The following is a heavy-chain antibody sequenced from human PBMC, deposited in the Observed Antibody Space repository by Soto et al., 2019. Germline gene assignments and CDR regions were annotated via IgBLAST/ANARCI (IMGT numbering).Heavy chain of an antibody. CDR1: GGSISSYY. J-gene: IGHJ6*02. CDR3: ARGWEYYDFWSGYYNYYGMDV. V-gene: IGHV4-4*07. D-gene: IGHD3-3*01. Sequence: ETLSLTCTVSGGSISSYYWRWIRQPAGKGLEWIGRIYTSGSTNYNPSLKSRVTMSVDTSKNQFSLRLSSVTAADTAVYYCARGWEYYDFWSGYYNYYGMDVWGQGTTVTVSS. CDR2: IYTSGST.